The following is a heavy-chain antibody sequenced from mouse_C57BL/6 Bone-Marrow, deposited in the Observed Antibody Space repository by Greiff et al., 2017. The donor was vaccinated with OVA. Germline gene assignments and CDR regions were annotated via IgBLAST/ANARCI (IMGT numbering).Heavy chain of an antibody. J-gene: IGHJ4*01. CDR3: ARGYYYGSSHYYAMDY. Sequence: VQGVESGAELVRPGTSVKMSCKASGYTFTNYWIGWAKQRPGHGLEWIGDIYPGGGYTNYNEKLKGKATLTADKSSSTAYMQFSSLTSEDSAIYYCARGYYYGSSHYYAMDYWGQGTSVTVSS. V-gene: IGHV1-63*01. CDR1: GYTFTNYW. CDR2: IYPGGGYT. D-gene: IGHD1-1*01.